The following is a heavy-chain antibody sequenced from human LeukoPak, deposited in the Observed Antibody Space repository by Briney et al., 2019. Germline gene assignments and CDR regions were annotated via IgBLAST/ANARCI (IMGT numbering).Heavy chain of an antibody. CDR2: IYYSGST. Sequence: KSSETLSLTCTVSGGSVSSGSHYWSWIRQPPGKGLEWIGYIYYSGSTNYNPSLKSRVTISVDTSKNQFSLKLSSVTAADTAVYYCAREYYYDSSGYYWGGFDYWGQGTLVTVSS. J-gene: IGHJ4*02. CDR1: GGSVSSGSHY. D-gene: IGHD3-22*01. V-gene: IGHV4-61*01. CDR3: AREYYYDSSGYYWGGFDY.